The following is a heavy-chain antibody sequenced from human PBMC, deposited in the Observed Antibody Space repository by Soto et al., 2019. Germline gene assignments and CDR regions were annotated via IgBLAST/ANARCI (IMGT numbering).Heavy chain of an antibody. CDR1: GYTFTGYY. CDR3: AREGSRGTVLYYYYYGMDV. D-gene: IGHD6-13*01. Sequence: QVQLVQSGAEVKKPGASVKVSCKASGYTFTGYYMHWVRQAPGQGLEWMGWINPNSGGTNYAQKFQCRGTMTRDTSISTAYMELSRLRSDDTAVYYCAREGSRGTVLYYYYYGMDVWGQGTTVTVSS. CDR2: INPNSGGT. V-gene: IGHV1-2*02. J-gene: IGHJ6*02.